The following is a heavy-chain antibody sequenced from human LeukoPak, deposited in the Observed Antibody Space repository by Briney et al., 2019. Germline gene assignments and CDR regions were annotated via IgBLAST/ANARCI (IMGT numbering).Heavy chain of an antibody. V-gene: IGHV3-21*01. CDR1: GFTFSSYS. CDR2: ITSSGRYI. Sequence: GGSLRLSCAASGFTFSSYSMNWVRQAPGKGLEWVSSITSSGRYIYYADSVKGRFTIPRDNAKNSVYLQMNSLRAEDTAVYYCARVIWESTGYYFDYWGQGTLVTVSS. D-gene: IGHD1-26*01. J-gene: IGHJ4*02. CDR3: ARVIWESTGYYFDY.